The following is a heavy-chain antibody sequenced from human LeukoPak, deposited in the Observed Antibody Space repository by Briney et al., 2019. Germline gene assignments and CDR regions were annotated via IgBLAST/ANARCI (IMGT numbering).Heavy chain of an antibody. V-gene: IGHV3-23*01. D-gene: IGHD6-13*01. CDR3: AKEGYSSSWNADFDY. J-gene: IGHJ4*02. CDR2: IRGSGGIA. Sequence: PGGSLRLSCAASRFTFSSYAMSWVRQAPGKGLEWVSAIRGSGGIAYYADSVKGRFTISRDNSKNTLYLQMNSLRAEDTAVYYCAKEGYSSSWNADFDYWGQGTLVIVSS. CDR1: RFTFSSYA.